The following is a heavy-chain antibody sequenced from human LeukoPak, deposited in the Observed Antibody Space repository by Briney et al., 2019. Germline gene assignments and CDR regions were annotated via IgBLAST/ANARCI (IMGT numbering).Heavy chain of an antibody. Sequence: GGSLRLSCAASGFTFSSYAMSWVRQAPGKGLEWVSAISGSGGSTYYADSVKGRFTISRDNSKNTLYLQMNSLRAEDTAVYYCAKDHLIQLWANHYYFDYWGQGTLVTVSS. CDR1: GFTFSSYA. CDR3: AKDHLIQLWANHYYFDY. J-gene: IGHJ4*02. CDR2: ISGSGGST. D-gene: IGHD5-18*01. V-gene: IGHV3-23*01.